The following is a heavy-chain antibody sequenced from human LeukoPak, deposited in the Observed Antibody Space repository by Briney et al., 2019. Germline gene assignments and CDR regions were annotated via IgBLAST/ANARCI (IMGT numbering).Heavy chain of an antibody. D-gene: IGHD4-17*01. J-gene: IGHJ2*01. V-gene: IGHV3-74*01. CDR2: IKNDGSST. Sequence: PGGSLRLSCAASGFTFSSYAMSWVRQAPGKGLVWVSLIKNDGSSTNYADSVKGRFTISRDNAKNTLYLQMNSLRAEDTAVYYCARGRRTTVTTDWYFDLWGRGTLVTVSS. CDR3: ARGRRTTVTTDWYFDL. CDR1: GFTFSSYA.